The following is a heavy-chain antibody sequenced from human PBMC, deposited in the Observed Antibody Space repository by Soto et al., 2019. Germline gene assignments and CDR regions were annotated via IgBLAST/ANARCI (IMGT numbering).Heavy chain of an antibody. V-gene: IGHV4-34*01. J-gene: IGHJ4*02. D-gene: IGHD3-16*02. Sequence: QVQLQQWGAGLLKPSETLSLTCAVYGGSFSGYYWSWIRQPPGKGLEWIGEINHSGSTNYNPSLKSRVTLSVDTSKTQCSLKLSSVTAADTAVYYCARKLYDYVWGSYRRTFDYWGQGTLVTVSS. CDR2: INHSGST. CDR3: ARKLYDYVWGSYRRTFDY. CDR1: GGSFSGYY.